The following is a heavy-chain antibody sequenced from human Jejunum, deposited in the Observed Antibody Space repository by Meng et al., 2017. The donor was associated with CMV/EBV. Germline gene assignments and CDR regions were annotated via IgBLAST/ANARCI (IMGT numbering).Heavy chain of an antibody. J-gene: IGHJ4*02. CDR2: IYYRAST. CDR3: GFYASGREYFDY. V-gene: IGHV4-39*01. Sequence: VAGGDSGSGSEYWGRIRQHTGKEVEWIGSIYYRASTYYNPSLKRRVTISVDTSTNQYSLTLSSVTAADTAVYYCGFYASGREYFDYWGQGTLVTVSS. D-gene: IGHD3-10*01. CDR1: GGDSGSGSEY.